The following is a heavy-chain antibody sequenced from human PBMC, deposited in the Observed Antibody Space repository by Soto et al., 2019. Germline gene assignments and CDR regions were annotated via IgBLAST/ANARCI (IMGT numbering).Heavy chain of an antibody. V-gene: IGHV3-15*04. CDR2: IGGNTESGTT. D-gene: IGHD6-13*01. CDR1: GFTFSKAF. Sequence: DVLLVESGGGLVNPGGSLRLSCSASGFTFSKAFLSWVRQAPGKGLGWGGHIGGNTESGTTDYAASVKGRFTISRDDSKNTMYLQMNSLQSEDTAVYYCTITGGYSNSHYWFDPWGQGTPVIVSS. CDR3: TITGGYSNSHYWFDP. J-gene: IGHJ5*02.